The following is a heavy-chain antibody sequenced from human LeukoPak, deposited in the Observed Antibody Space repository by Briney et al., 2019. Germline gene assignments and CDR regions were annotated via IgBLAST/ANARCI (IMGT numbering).Heavy chain of an antibody. CDR3: TRRSDYYDSSGYGWTHAFDI. CDR2: IYQTGST. CDR1: GYSIRSDYY. V-gene: IGHV4-38-2*02. D-gene: IGHD3-22*01. Sequence: ASETLSLTCTVSGYSIRSDYYWGWIRQPPGKGLEWIGNIYQTGSTYYNPSLKSRVNISVDPSKNQFSLKLNSVTAADTAVYYCTRRSDYYDSSGYGWTHAFDIWGQGTMVTVSS. J-gene: IGHJ3*02.